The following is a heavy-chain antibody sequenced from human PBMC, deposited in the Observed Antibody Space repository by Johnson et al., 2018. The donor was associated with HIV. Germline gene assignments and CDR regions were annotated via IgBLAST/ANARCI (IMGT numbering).Heavy chain of an antibody. J-gene: IGHJ3*01. CDR3: AKPYYDFWSGSSPPAG. D-gene: IGHD3-3*01. CDR2: ISYDGTNK. V-gene: IGHV3-30-3*02. Sequence: QVQLVESGGGVVQPGGSLRLSCAASGFTFSSYSMHWVRQAPGKGLEWVALISYDGTNKYYADYVKGRFTISRDNSKNTLYLQMNSLRAEDTAVYYCAKPYYDFWSGSSPPAGWGQGTMVTVSS. CDR1: GFTFSSYS.